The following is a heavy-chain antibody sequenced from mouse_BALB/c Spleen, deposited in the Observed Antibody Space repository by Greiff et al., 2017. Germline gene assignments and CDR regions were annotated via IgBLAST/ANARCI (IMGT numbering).Heavy chain of an antibody. D-gene: IGHD4-1*01. CDR2: ISTYYGDA. V-gene: IGHV1S137*01. CDR1: GYTFTDYA. CDR3: ATGTYYFDD. Sequence: QVQLQQSGAELVRPGVSVKISCKGSGYTFTDYAMHWVKQSHAKSLEWIGVISTYYGDASYNQKFKGKATMTVDKSSSTAYMELARLTSEDSAIYYCATGTYYFDDWGQGTTLTVSS. J-gene: IGHJ2*01.